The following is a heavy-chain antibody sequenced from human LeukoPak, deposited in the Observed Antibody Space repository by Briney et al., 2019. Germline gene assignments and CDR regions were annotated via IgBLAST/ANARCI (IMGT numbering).Heavy chain of an antibody. V-gene: IGHV3-7*01. CDR1: GFSFSNDW. Sequence: GGSLRLSCAASGFSFSNDWMCWVRQAPGKGLEWVANINQDESKKYYVDSVKGRFTISRDKDKNSLYLQMSSLRAEDTAVSDRARDHAYSTDYWGQGALFTVSS. D-gene: IGHD6-13*01. CDR3: ARDHAYSTDY. J-gene: IGHJ4*02. CDR2: INQDESKK.